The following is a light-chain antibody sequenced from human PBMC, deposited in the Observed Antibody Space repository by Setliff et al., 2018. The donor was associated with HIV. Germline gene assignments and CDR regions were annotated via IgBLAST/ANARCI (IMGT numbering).Light chain of an antibody. J-gene: IGLJ1*01. CDR3: AAWEDTVNGDV. CDR2: SNI. CDR1: RSNIGRNS. Sequence: QSVLTQPPSASVTPGQRVTIPCSGSRSNIGRNSVNWYQQFPGAAPKLLIYSNIQQPSGFPDRFSGSKSGSSASLAISGLQSEDEADYYCAAWEDTVNGDVFGTWTKGTV. V-gene: IGLV1-44*01.